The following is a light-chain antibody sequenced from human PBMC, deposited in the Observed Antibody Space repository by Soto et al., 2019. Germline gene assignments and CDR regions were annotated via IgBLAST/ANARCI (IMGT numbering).Light chain of an antibody. J-gene: IGLJ3*02. CDR2: HDG. Sequence: QSVLTQPPSISGAPGQRVTISCSGSSSNIGADFDVHWYQQLPGTAPKVLTHHDGDRPSGVPDRFSWSRSGTSAYLTISGLWPEEEADYYCQSFDSSLTAWVFGGGTKLTVL. CDR1: SSNIGADFD. CDR3: QSFDSSLTAWV. V-gene: IGLV1-40*01.